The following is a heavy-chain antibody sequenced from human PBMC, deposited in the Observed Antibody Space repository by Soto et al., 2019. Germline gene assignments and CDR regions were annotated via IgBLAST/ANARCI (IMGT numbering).Heavy chain of an antibody. Sequence: QLQLQESGSGLVKPSQTLSLTCAVYGGSISSGGYSWSWIRQPPGKGLEWIGYIYHSGSTYYHPSLKSRVTISVDRSKNQFYLKLSSVTAADTAVYYCAAGGGLPRYYWGPGTLFNVSS. V-gene: IGHV4-30-2*01. CDR1: GGSISSGGYS. D-gene: IGHD5-12*01. CDR3: AAGGGLPRYY. J-gene: IGHJ4*02. CDR2: IYHSGST.